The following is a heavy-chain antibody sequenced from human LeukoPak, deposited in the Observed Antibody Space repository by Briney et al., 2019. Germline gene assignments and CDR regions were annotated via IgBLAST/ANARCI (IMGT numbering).Heavy chain of an antibody. J-gene: IGHJ4*02. Sequence: QAGGSLRLSCVASGFTFSSYAMSWVRQAPGKGLEWVSAISGSGGSTYYADSVKGRFTISRDNSKNTLYLQMNSLRAEDTAVYYCARATVGTSVFDYWGQGALVTVSS. V-gene: IGHV3-23*01. CDR3: ARATVGTSVFDY. CDR1: GFTFSSYA. D-gene: IGHD1-26*01. CDR2: ISGSGGST.